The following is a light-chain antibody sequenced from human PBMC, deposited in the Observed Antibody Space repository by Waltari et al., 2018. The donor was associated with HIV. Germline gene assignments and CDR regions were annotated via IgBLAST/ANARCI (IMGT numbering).Light chain of an antibody. CDR2: YVN. V-gene: IGLV2-14*03. CDR1: TRDVGGYDY. Sequence: QSALTQPASVSGAPGQSITISCTGTTRDVGGYDYVSWYQQHPGKAPKLIIYYVNHLTSGVSNRFSGSKSVNTSSLTISGLQAEDGADYYCSSYTLTITYFFVTGTKVTVL. J-gene: IGLJ1*01. CDR3: SSYTLTITYF.